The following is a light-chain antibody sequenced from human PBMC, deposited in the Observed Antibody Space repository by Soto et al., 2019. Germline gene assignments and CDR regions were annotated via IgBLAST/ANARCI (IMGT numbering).Light chain of an antibody. CDR1: QTISSW. Sequence: DIQMTQSPSTLSGSVGDRVTITFRASQTISSWLAWYQQKPGKAPKLLIYKASTLKSGVPPRFSGSGYGTEFTLTISSLQPDDFATYYCQHYNSYSEAFGQGTKVDIK. CDR2: KAS. V-gene: IGKV1-5*03. J-gene: IGKJ1*01. CDR3: QHYNSYSEA.